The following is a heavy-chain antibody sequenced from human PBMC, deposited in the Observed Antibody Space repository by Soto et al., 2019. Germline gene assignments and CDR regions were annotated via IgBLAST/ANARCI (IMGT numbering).Heavy chain of an antibody. CDR3: ARGGGVAVVTGGWFDP. CDR2: MHPNSGNT. J-gene: IGHJ5*02. Sequence: QVQLVQSGAEVKKPGASVKVACKASGYTFTIYDINWVRQAPGQGLEWMGWMHPNSGNTGRAQKFQGRITMPRDTSISTAYMELTSLRSDDTAIYYCARGGGVAVVTGGWFDPWGQGTLVTVSS. CDR1: GYTFTIYD. D-gene: IGHD2-15*01. V-gene: IGHV1-8*01.